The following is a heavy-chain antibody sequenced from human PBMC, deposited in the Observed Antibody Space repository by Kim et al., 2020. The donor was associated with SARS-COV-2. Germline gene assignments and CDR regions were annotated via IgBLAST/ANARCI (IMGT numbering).Heavy chain of an antibody. D-gene: IGHD6-19*01. J-gene: IGHJ4*02. V-gene: IGHV3-23*01. Sequence: STYYADAVKGRFTISRDNSKNTLYLQMNSLRAEDTAVYYCAKLSSGWYHYWGQGTLVTVSS. CDR2: ST. CDR3: AKLSSGWYHY.